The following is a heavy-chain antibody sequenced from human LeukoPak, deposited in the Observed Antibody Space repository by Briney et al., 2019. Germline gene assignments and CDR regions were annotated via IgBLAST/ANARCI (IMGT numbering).Heavy chain of an antibody. V-gene: IGHV4-39*01. CDR2: IYYSGST. CDR3: ARHARVTTVTTDYYYYMDV. Sequence: PSETLSLTCTVSGGSISSSSYYWGWIRQPPGKGREWIGSIYYSGSTYYNPSLKSRVTISVDTSKNQFSLKLSSVTAADTAVYYCARHARVTTVTTDYYYYMDVWGKGTTVTVSS. D-gene: IGHD4-17*01. J-gene: IGHJ6*03. CDR1: GGSISSSSYY.